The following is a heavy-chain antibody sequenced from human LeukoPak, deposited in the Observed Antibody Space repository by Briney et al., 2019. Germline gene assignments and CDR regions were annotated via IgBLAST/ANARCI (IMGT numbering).Heavy chain of an antibody. J-gene: IGHJ4*02. CDR2: ITGSSSYI. Sequence: NPGGSLRLSCAASGFTFSSYSMHWVRQAPGKGLEWVSSITGSSSYIYYADSVKGRFTISRDNANNSLYPQMNSLRADDTAVYYCARGYSNYYFDYWGQGTLVTVSS. CDR1: GFTFSSYS. V-gene: IGHV3-21*01. D-gene: IGHD4-11*01. CDR3: ARGYSNYYFDY.